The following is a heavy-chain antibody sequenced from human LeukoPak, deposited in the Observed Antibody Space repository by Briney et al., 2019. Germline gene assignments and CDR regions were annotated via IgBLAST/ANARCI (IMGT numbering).Heavy chain of an antibody. J-gene: IGHJ4*02. CDR1: GGSISSYY. V-gene: IGHV4-59*12. D-gene: IGHD3-10*01. CDR2: IYNSGFT. CDR3: ARDRGTSGGGKLDY. Sequence: SETLSLTCTVSGGSISSYYWSWIRQPPGKGLEWIGYIYNSGFTYYNPSLKSRVTISIDTSRNQFSLKLSSVTAADTAFYYCARDRGTSGGGKLDYWGQGTLVTVSS.